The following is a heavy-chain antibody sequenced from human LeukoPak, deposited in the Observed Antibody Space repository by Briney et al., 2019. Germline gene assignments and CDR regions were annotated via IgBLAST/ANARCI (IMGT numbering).Heavy chain of an antibody. CDR3: ARAWSNGMTDYDFWSGYYTLQNWFDP. V-gene: IGHV1-46*01. Sequence: GASVKVSCKASGYTFTSYYMHWVRQAPGQGLEWMGIINPSGGSTSYAQKFQGRVTTTRDMSTSTVYMELSSLRSEDTAVYYCARAWSNGMTDYDFWSGYYTLQNWFDPWGQGTLVTVSS. CDR2: INPSGGST. CDR1: GYTFTSYY. D-gene: IGHD3-3*01. J-gene: IGHJ5*02.